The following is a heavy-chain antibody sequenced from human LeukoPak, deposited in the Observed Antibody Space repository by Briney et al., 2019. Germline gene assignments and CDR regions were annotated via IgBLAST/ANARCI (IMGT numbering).Heavy chain of an antibody. CDR2: ISSSGSAT. V-gene: IGHV3-48*03. J-gene: IGHJ4*02. CDR1: GLTFSSYE. D-gene: IGHD2-15*01. Sequence: PGGSLRLSCAASGLTFSSYEMNWVRQAPGKGLEWVSYISSSGSATYYADSVRGRFTVSRDNAKNSLSLQMNSLRTEDTAVYYCACYGIAPPHWGQGALVTVSS. CDR3: ACYGIAPPH.